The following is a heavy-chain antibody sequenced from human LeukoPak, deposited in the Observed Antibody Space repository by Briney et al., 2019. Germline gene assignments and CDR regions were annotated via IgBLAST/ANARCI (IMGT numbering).Heavy chain of an antibody. CDR1: GYTFTSYG. V-gene: IGHV1-18*01. D-gene: IGHD2-2*02. J-gene: IGHJ6*03. CDR2: IIAYYGNT. Sequence: GASVKVSCKASGYTFTSYGISWVRQAPGQGLEWMGGIIAYYGNTNYAQKLQGRVTMTRHRYISTAYMELSTLRSEDTAVYYCARRVLRSRYQLLYWALPRYYYMDVWGKGTTVTVSS. CDR3: ARRVLRSRYQLLYWALPRYYYMDV.